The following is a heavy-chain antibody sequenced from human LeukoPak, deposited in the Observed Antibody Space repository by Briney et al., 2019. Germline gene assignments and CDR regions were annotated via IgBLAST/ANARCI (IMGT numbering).Heavy chain of an antibody. V-gene: IGHV4-34*01. CDR2: INHSGST. CDR3: ARGPESPVEMATIARLFDP. J-gene: IGHJ5*02. Sequence: SETLSLTCAVYGGSFSGYYWSWIRQPPGKGLEWIGEINHSGSTNCNPSLKSRVTISVDTSKNQFSLKLSSVTAADTAVYYCARGPESPVEMATIARLFDPWGQGTLVTVSS. CDR1: GGSFSGYY. D-gene: IGHD5-24*01.